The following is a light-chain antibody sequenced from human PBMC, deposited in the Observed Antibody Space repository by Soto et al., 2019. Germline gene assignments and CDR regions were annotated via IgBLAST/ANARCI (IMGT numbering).Light chain of an antibody. CDR2: GSS. CDR3: QQYIRSPYT. CDR1: HNFSASY. Sequence: EIVLTQSPATLSLSPGEGAALSCRARHNFSASYLAWYQQKPGQAPRLLMHGSSNRAVGIPDRFSGSGSGTVFTLTISRLEPEDFAVYYCQQYIRSPYTFGQGTRLEIK. V-gene: IGKV3-20*01. J-gene: IGKJ2*01.